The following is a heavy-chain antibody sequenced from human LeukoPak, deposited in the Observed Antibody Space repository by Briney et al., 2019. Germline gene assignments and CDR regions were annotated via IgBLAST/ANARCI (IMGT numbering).Heavy chain of an antibody. J-gene: IGHJ6*04. Sequence: ASVKVSCKASGGIFSSYAISWVRQAPGQGLEWMGGIIPLFGTPDYAQKFQDRLTITADKSTSTAYMELTSLRSEDTAVYYCASATLRCSGGSCYEMDVWGKGTTVTVSS. CDR3: ASATLRCSGGSCYEMDV. V-gene: IGHV1-69*06. D-gene: IGHD2-15*01. CDR1: GGIFSSYA. CDR2: IIPLFGTP.